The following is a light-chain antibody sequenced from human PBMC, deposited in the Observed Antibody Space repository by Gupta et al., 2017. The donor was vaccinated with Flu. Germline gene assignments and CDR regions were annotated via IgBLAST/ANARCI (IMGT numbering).Light chain of an antibody. V-gene: IGLV1-44*01. Sequence: RVIISCTGTTSLVGSNNVYWYQPSPAPTPNLLLYYDIRRRSAAPARFSASKYGTSASFPTIWLQAEDGADYYCAAADDSRNGGVFGGGTRMTVL. CDR2: YDI. CDR1: TSLVGSNN. J-gene: IGLJ3*02. CDR3: AAADDSRNGGV.